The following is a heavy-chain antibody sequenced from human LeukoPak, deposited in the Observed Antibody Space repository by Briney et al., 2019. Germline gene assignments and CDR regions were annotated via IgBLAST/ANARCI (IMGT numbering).Heavy chain of an antibody. CDR2: ISGTGGST. J-gene: IGHJ4*02. Sequence: GGSLRLSCAASGFTFSNSAMTWVRQAPGKGLEWVSLISGTGGSTYYVDSVKGRFSISRDNSKNTLYLQMNSLRAEDTAVYYCAKERPNIAARPVDCWGQGTLVTVSS. CDR1: GFTFSNSA. CDR3: AKERPNIAARPVDC. D-gene: IGHD6-6*01. V-gene: IGHV3-23*01.